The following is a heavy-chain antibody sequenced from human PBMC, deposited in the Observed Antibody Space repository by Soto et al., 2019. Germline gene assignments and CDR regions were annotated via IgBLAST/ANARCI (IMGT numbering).Heavy chain of an antibody. CDR1: GYTFTHYY. Sequence: ASVKVSCKASGYTFTHYYMHWVRQAPGQGLEWMGIINPNGGSTTYAQRFRAGFTMTRDTSTSTVYMEFSSLRSEDSAVYYCATSVNSAMAFDYWGQGTLVTSPQ. CDR3: ATSVNSAMAFDY. V-gene: IGHV1-46*01. CDR2: INPNGGST. J-gene: IGHJ4*02. D-gene: IGHD5-18*01.